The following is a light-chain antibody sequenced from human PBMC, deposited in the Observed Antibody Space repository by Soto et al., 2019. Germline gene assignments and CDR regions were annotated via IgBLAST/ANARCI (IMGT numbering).Light chain of an antibody. Sequence: QLVLTQSPSASASLGASVKVTCTLSSGHSSYTIAWHQQQAGTGPRYLMKVYSDGSHTKGDGIPDRFSGSSSGAERYLTISSLQSEDEADYYCQTWGTGIRIFGGGTQLTVL. CDR3: QTWGTGIRI. CDR1: SGHSSYT. J-gene: IGLJ7*01. CDR2: VYSDGSH. V-gene: IGLV4-69*02.